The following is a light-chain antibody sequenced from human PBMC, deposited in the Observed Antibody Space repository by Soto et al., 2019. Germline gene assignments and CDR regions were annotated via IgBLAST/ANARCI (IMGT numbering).Light chain of an antibody. Sequence: IQLTQSPSSLSASVRDRVTITCRASQGISNFLAWYQQKPGKAPKLLIYGSSTLQAGVPSRFSGSGSGTEFTLTISSLKPEDIATYYCLQHGSYPRTFGQGTKV. CDR2: GSS. J-gene: IGKJ1*01. CDR1: QGISNF. V-gene: IGKV1-27*01. CDR3: LQHGSYPRT.